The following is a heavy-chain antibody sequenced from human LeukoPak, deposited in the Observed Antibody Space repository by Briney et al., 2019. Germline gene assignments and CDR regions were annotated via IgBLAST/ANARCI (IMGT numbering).Heavy chain of an antibody. Sequence: PSETLSLTCTVSGGSISSSSYYWGWIRQPPGKGLEWIGSIYYSGSTYYNPSLKSRVTISVDTSKNQFSLKLSSVTAADTAVYYCARQIPRMEAIKSFDPWGQGTLVTVSS. V-gene: IGHV4-39*01. CDR2: IYYSGST. J-gene: IGHJ5*02. CDR1: GGSISSSSYY. CDR3: ARQIPRMEAIKSFDP. D-gene: IGHD1-1*01.